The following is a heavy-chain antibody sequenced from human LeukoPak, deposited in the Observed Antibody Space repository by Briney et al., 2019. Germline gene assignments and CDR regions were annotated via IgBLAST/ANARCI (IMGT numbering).Heavy chain of an antibody. CDR1: GGSISGYY. J-gene: IGHJ6*02. V-gene: IGHV4-34*01. CDR3: ARGGVNSDIVVVPAATYYYYGMDV. D-gene: IGHD2-2*01. CDR2: INHSGST. Sequence: SETLSLTCTVSGGSISGYYWSWIRQPPGKGLEWIGEINHSGSTNYNPSLKSRVTISVDTSKNQFSLKLSSVTAADTAVYYCARGGVNSDIVVVPAATYYYYGMDVWGQGTTVTVSS.